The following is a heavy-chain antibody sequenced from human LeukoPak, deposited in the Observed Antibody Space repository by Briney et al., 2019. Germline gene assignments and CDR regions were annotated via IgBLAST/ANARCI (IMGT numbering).Heavy chain of an antibody. V-gene: IGHV3-30-3*01. CDR3: ARERGSSGSAGWFDP. CDR2: ISHDASNK. D-gene: IGHD3-22*01. J-gene: IGHJ5*02. CDR1: GFIFSDYI. Sequence: GGSPRLSCAASGFIFSDYIMHWLRQAPGRGLEWVALISHDASNKHFADSVKGRFTISRDNSKNTMYLEMNDVRPDDSAMYYCARERGSSGSAGWFDPWGQGTPVTVSS.